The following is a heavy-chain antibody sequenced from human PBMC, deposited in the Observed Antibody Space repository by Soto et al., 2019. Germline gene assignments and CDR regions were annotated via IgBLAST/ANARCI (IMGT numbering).Heavy chain of an antibody. J-gene: IGHJ4*02. Sequence: PGGSLRLSCAASGFTFSNAWMSWVRQAPGKGLEWVGRIKSKTDGGTTDYAALVKGRFTISRDDSKNTLYLQMNSLKTEDTAVYYCTTDVQIVATTFDYWGQGTLVTVSS. CDR2: IKSKTDGGTT. CDR3: TTDVQIVATTFDY. D-gene: IGHD5-12*01. V-gene: IGHV3-15*01. CDR1: GFTFSNAW.